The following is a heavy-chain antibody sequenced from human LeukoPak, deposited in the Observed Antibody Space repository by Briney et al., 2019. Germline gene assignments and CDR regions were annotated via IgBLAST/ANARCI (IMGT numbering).Heavy chain of an antibody. Sequence: GRSLRLSCAASGFTFSGSALHWVRQASGKGLEWVGRIRSTANGYATAYAASVKGRFTISRDDSKNTAYLQMDSLKTEDTAVYYCTGNYYGSGGYADFDYWGQGTLVTVSS. CDR1: GFTFSGSA. CDR3: TGNYYGSGGYADFDY. J-gene: IGHJ4*02. CDR2: IRSTANGYAT. D-gene: IGHD3-10*01. V-gene: IGHV3-73*01.